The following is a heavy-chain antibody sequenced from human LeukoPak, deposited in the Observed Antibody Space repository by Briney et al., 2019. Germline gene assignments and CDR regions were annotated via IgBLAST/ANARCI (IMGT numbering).Heavy chain of an antibody. J-gene: IGHJ5*02. Sequence: GGSLRLSCAASGFTFSSYAMSWVRQAPGKGLEWVSAISGSGGSTYYADSVKGRFTISRDNAKNSLYLQMNSLRAEDKAVYYCASSGYGDEDWFDPWGQGTLVTVSS. CDR2: ISGSGGST. CDR3: ASSGYGDEDWFDP. CDR1: GFTFSSYA. D-gene: IGHD5-12*01. V-gene: IGHV3-23*01.